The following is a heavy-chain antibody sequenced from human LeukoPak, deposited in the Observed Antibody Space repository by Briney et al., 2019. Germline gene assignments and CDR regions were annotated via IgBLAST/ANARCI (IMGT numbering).Heavy chain of an antibody. Sequence: GGSLRLSCAASGFTFSSYAMHWVRQAPGKGLEYVSAISSNGGSTYYANSVKGRFTISRDNSKNTLYLQMGSLRAEDMAVYYCARAYDSSGYYWNWFDPWGQGTLVTVSS. CDR1: GFTFSSYA. CDR3: ARAYDSSGYYWNWFDP. D-gene: IGHD3-22*01. J-gene: IGHJ5*02. CDR2: ISSNGGST. V-gene: IGHV3-64*01.